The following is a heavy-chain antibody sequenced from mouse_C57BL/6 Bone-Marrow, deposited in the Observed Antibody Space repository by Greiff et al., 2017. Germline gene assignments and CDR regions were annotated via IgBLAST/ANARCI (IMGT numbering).Heavy chain of an antibody. CDR2: IYPGSGST. J-gene: IGHJ1*03. CDR1: GYTFTSYW. Sequence: QVQLQQPGAELVKPGASVKMSCKASGYTFTSYWITWVKQRPGQGLEWIGDIYPGSGSTNYNEKFKSKATLTVDTSSSTAYLQLSSLTSEDSAVYYCARPYYSNYWYFDVWGTGTTVTVSA. CDR3: ARPYYSNYWYFDV. V-gene: IGHV1-55*01. D-gene: IGHD2-5*01.